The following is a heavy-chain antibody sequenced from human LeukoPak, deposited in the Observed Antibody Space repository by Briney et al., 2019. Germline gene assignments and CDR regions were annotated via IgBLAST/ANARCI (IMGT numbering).Heavy chain of an antibody. CDR3: AKEKIDYYGSGSYFDY. J-gene: IGHJ4*02. V-gene: IGHV3-23*01. D-gene: IGHD3-10*01. CDR2: ISGSGGST. Sequence: PGGTLRLSCAASGFTFSSYGMSWVRQAPGKGLEWVSAISGSGGSTYYADSVKGRFTISRDNSKNTLYLQMNSLRAEDTAVYYCAKEKIDYYGSGSYFDYWGQGTLVTVSS. CDR1: GFTFSSYG.